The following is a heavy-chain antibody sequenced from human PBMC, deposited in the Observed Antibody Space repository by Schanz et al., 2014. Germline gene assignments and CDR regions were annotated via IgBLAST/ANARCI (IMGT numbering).Heavy chain of an antibody. CDR1: GFIFSNYG. CDR2: IWSDGSGK. D-gene: IGHD6-13*01. Sequence: QVQLVEFGGGVVQPGGSLRLSCAASGFIFSNYGMHWVRQAPGKGLEWVAVIWSDGSGKYYADSVKGRFTISRDSPKNTLYLHMNTLRSEDTAVYYCAREEGWGIAAAGPKHYYYGMDVWGQGTTVTVSS. V-gene: IGHV3-33*01. J-gene: IGHJ6*02. CDR3: AREEGWGIAAAGPKHYYYGMDV.